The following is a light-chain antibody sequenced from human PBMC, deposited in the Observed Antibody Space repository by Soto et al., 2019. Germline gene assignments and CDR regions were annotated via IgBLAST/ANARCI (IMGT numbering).Light chain of an antibody. J-gene: IGKJ4*01. CDR1: QSIRSY. CDR3: QQSYSTPPLT. CDR2: AAS. V-gene: IGKV1-39*01. Sequence: DIQMTQSPSSLSASVGDRVTITCRASQSIRSYLNWYQQKPGKAPKLLIYAASSLHDGVPSRFSGSGSGTDFTLTISSLQPEDFATYYCQQSYSTPPLTFGGGTKVEIK.